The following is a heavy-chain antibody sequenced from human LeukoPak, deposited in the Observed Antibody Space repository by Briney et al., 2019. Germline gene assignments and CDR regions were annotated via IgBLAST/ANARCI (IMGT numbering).Heavy chain of an antibody. Sequence: GGSLRLSCAASGFTFSDYYMSWIRQAPGKGLEWVAVISYDGSNKYYADSVKGRFTISRDNTKNTLYLQMNSLRAKDTAVYYCARDILTGSQSRYQHWGQGTLVTVSS. D-gene: IGHD3-9*01. J-gene: IGHJ1*01. CDR3: ARDILTGSQSRYQH. CDR1: GFTFSDYY. V-gene: IGHV3-30-3*01. CDR2: ISYDGSNK.